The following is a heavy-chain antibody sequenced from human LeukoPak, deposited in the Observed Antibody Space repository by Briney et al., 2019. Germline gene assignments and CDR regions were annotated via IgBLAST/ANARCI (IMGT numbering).Heavy chain of an antibody. J-gene: IGHJ4*02. CDR2: ISYDGSNK. CDR3: ARYGPGYHYFDY. V-gene: IGHV3-30*12. CDR1: GFSFSNYG. Sequence: GGFLRLSCSASGFSFSNYGMHWVRQAPGKGLEWVAVISYDGSNKYYADSVKGRFTISRDNSKNTLYLQMNGLRAEDTAVYYCARYGPGYHYFDYWGQGTLVTVSS. D-gene: IGHD5-18*01.